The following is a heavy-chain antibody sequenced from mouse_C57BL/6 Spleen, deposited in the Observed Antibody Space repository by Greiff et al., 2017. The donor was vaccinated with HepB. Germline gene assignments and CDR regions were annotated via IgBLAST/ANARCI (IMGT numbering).Heavy chain of an antibody. CDR1: GFTFTDYY. CDR2: IRNKANGYTT. Sequence: EVQLVDSGGGLVQPGASLRLSCAASGFTFTDYYMSWVRQPPGKAPEWLALIRNKANGYTTEYTASVKGRFTISRDNSQNILYLQMNTLRAEDSATYYCVKAHSSGYYAWFAYWGQGTLVTVSA. D-gene: IGHD3-2*02. V-gene: IGHV7-4*01. J-gene: IGHJ3*01. CDR3: VKAHSSGYYAWFAY.